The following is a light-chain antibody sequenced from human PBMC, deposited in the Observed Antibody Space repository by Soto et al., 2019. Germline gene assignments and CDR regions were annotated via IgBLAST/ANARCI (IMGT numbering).Light chain of an antibody. J-gene: IGKJ1*01. V-gene: IGKV1-5*01. CDR1: QTISSW. CDR2: DAS. Sequence: DIQMTQSPSTLSASVGDRFTITCRASQTISSWLAWYQQKPGKAPKLLIYDASSLESGVPSRFSGRGSGTQFTLTLSSLQPDDFATYYCQPYNSFSGTFGPGTKVDI. CDR3: QPYNSFSGT.